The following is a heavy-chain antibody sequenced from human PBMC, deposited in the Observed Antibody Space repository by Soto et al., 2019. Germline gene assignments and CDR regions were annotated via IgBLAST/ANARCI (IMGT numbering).Heavy chain of an antibody. Sequence: QVQLVESGGGVVQPGRSLRLSCAASGFTFSSYAMHWVRQAPGKGLEWVAVISCDGSNKYYADSVKGRFTISRDNSKTLYLQMNSLRAEDTAVYYCVRDTSPYSSGWHNRHSDYWGQGTLVTVSS. V-gene: IGHV3-30-3*01. CDR3: VRDTSPYSSGWHNRHSDY. CDR2: ISCDGSNK. D-gene: IGHD6-19*01. CDR1: GFTFSSYA. J-gene: IGHJ4*02.